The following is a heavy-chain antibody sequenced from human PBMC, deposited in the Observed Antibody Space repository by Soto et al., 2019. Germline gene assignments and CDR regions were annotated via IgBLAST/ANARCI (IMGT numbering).Heavy chain of an antibody. Sequence: ASVKVSCKASGGTFSSYAISWVRQAPGQGLEWMGWINPNSGGTNYAQKFQGWVTMTRDTSISTAYMELSRLRSDDTAVYYCARVVSGYDSGGYYYYGMDVWGQGTTVTVSS. J-gene: IGHJ6*02. CDR1: GGTFSSYA. CDR3: ARVVSGYDSGGYYYYGMDV. D-gene: IGHD5-12*01. CDR2: INPNSGGT. V-gene: IGHV1-2*04.